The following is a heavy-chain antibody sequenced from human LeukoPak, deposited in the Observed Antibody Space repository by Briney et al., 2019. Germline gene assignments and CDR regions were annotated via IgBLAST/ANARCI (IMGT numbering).Heavy chain of an antibody. Sequence: GGSLRLSCAASGFTFSRNGMHWVRQAPGKGLEWVALIWFDGSKQYYADSVKGRFTISRDNAKNSLYLQMNSLRAEDTAVYYCARDLYYYDSSGYYGDYWGQGTLVTVSS. CDR3: ARDLYYYDSSGYYGDY. CDR2: IWFDGSKQ. CDR1: GFTFSRNG. J-gene: IGHJ4*02. V-gene: IGHV3-33*01. D-gene: IGHD3-22*01.